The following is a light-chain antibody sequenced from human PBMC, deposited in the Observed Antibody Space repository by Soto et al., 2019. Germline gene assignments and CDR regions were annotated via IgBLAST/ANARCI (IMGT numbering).Light chain of an antibody. CDR1: QSVSSH. CDR2: GAS. J-gene: IGKJ1*01. V-gene: IGKV3-15*01. CDR3: QQSGT. Sequence: EIVMTQSPATLSVSPGERATLSCRASQSVSSHLAWYQQKPSQAPRLLIYGASTRATGIPDRFSGSGSGTDFTLTISRLEPEDFAVYYCQQSGTFGQGTKVDIK.